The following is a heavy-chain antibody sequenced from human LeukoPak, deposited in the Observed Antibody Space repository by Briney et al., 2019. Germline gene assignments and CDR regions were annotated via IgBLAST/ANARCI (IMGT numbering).Heavy chain of an antibody. CDR3: AKQMHWELRDCWFDR. J-gene: IGHJ5*02. Sequence: GGSLRLSCAASGYTFSGYPMSGLRQAPGKALEWVAVIRSGGGETYYADSVTGRTTISRDNSKNTLYLEIKNLRGDDTATYYCAKQMHWELRDCWFDRWGQGVLVTVSS. CDR1: GYTFSGYP. CDR2: IRSGGGET. V-gene: IGHV3-23*01. D-gene: IGHD3-10*01.